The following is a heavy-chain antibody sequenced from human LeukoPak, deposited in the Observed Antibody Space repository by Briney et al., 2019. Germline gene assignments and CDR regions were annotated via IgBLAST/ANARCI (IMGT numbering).Heavy chain of an antibody. J-gene: IGHJ6*02. Sequence: PARSLRLSCAASGFTFSSYGMHWVRQAPGKGLEWMAVIWYDGSNKYYADSVKGRFTISRDNSKNTLYLQMNSLRAEDTAVYYCARDHYCSSTSCYGGPGYYYGMDVWGQGTTVTVSS. CDR2: IWYDGSNK. V-gene: IGHV3-33*01. CDR3: ARDHYCSSTSCYGGPGYYYGMDV. D-gene: IGHD2-2*01. CDR1: GFTFSSYG.